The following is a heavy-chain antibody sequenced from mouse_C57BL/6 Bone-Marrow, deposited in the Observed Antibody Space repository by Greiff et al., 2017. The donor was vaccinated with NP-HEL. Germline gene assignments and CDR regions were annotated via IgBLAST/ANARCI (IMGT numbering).Heavy chain of an antibody. V-gene: IGHV1-19*01. CDR1: GYTFTDYY. Sequence: EVQLQQSGPVLVKPGASVKMSCKASGYTFTDYYMNWVKQSHGKSLEWIGVINPYNGGTSYNQKFKGKATLTVDKSSSTAYMELNSLTSEDSAVYYCVITTVVATFDYWGQGTTLTVSS. J-gene: IGHJ2*01. CDR3: VITTVVATFDY. D-gene: IGHD1-1*01. CDR2: INPYNGGT.